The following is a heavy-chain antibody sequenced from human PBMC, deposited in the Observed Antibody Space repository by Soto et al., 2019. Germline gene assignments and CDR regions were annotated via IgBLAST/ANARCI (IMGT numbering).Heavy chain of an antibody. CDR2: ISAYNGNT. CDR1: GYTFTSYG. Sequence: ASVKVSCKASGYTFTSYGISWVRQAPGQGLEWMGWISAYNGNTNYAQKLQGRVTMTTDTSTSTAYMELRSLRSDDTAVYYCGRGWMSEYSGSPFPGPWGQGTLVTGSS. CDR3: GRGWMSEYSGSPFPGP. J-gene: IGHJ5*02. V-gene: IGHV1-18*01. D-gene: IGHD6-13*01.